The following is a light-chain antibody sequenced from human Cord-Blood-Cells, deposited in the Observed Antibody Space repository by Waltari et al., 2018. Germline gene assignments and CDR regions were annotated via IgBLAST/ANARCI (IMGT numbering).Light chain of an antibody. J-gene: IGLJ2*01. V-gene: IGLV2-23*03. CDR3: CSYAGSSTFVV. CDR1: SSDVGSYNL. CDR2: EGS. Sequence: QSALTQPASVSGSPGQSITISCTGTSSDVGSYNLVSWYQQHPGKAPKLMIYEGSKRPSGVASRFSDSKAGNAASLTISGLQAEDEADYYCCSYAGSSTFVVFGGGTKLTVL.